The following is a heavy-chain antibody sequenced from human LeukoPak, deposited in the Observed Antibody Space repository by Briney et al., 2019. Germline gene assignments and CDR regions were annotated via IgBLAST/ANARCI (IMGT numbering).Heavy chain of an antibody. J-gene: IGHJ1*01. CDR3: ARHGCSSTSCPFQH. CDR1: GGSISSYY. Sequence: SETLSLTCTVSGGSISSYYWSWIRQPPGKGLEWIGYIYYSGSTSYNPSLKSRVTISVDTSKNQFSLKLSSVTAADTAVYYCARHGCSSTSCPFQHWGQGTLVTVSS. D-gene: IGHD2-2*01. V-gene: IGHV4-59*08. CDR2: IYYSGST.